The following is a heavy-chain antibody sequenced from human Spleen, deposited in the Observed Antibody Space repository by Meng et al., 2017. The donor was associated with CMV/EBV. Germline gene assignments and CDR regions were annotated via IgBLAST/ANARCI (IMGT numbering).Heavy chain of an antibody. CDR3: ATSYDFWSGPHYYYGMDV. V-gene: IGHV5-51*01. CDR2: IYPGDSDT. J-gene: IGHJ6*02. Sequence: GESLKISCKGSGYNFASHWIGWVRQMPGKGLEWMGIIYPGDSDTRYSPSFQGQVTISADKSISTAYLQWSSLKASDTAMYYCATSYDFWSGPHYYYGMDVWGQGTTVTVSS. D-gene: IGHD3-3*01. CDR1: GYNFASHW.